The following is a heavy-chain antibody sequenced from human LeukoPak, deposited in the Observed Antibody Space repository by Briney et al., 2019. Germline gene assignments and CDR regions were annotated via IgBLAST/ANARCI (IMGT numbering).Heavy chain of an antibody. D-gene: IGHD3-22*01. V-gene: IGHV3-74*01. J-gene: IGHJ1*01. CDR2: IKSDGKT. Sequence: GGSLRLSCAASGFTFSSYWMHWLRQAPGKGLVWVSRIKSDGKTNYADSVKGRFTISRDNAKNTVSLQMNSLRAEETGVYYCARAPSEIGGYYPEYFRHWGQGTLVTVSP. CDR3: ARAPSEIGGYYPEYFRH. CDR1: GFTFSSYW.